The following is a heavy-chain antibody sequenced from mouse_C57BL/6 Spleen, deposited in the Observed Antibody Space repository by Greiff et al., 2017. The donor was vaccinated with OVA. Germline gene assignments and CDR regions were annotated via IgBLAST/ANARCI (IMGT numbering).Heavy chain of an antibody. D-gene: IGHD2-4*01. V-gene: IGHV2-6*03. CDR1: GFSLTSYG. CDR2: IWSDGST. J-gene: IGHJ3*01. CDR3: ATKYDYDWFAY. Sequence: VKVEESGPGLVAPSQSLSITCTVSGFSLTSYGVHWVRQPPGKGLEWLVVIWSDGSTTYNSALNSRLSISKDNSKSHVFLKMNSLQTDDTAMYYCATKYDYDWFAYWGQGTLVTVSA.